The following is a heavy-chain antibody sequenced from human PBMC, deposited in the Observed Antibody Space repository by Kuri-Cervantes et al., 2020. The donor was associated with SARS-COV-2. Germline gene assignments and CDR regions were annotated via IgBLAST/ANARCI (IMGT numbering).Heavy chain of an antibody. V-gene: IGHV4-38-2*02. CDR3: VRVGRAGPFDY. J-gene: IGHJ4*02. D-gene: IGHD6-13*01. Sequence: GSLRLSCTVSGYSISSGYYWGWIRQPPGKGLEWIGSIYHSGSTYYNPSLKSRVTISVDTSKNQFSLKLSSVAAADTAVYYCVRVGRAGPFDYWGQGTLVTVSS. CDR2: IYHSGST. CDR1: GYSISSGYY.